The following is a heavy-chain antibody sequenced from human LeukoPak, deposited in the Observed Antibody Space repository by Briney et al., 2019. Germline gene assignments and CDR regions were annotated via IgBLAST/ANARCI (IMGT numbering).Heavy chain of an antibody. D-gene: IGHD3-22*01. CDR2: IYPGDSDT. J-gene: IGHJ6*02. V-gene: IGHV5-51*01. CDR3: AILSYYDSSGYYYYYYGMDV. Sequence: RGESLKISCKGSGYSFTSYWIGWVRQMPGKGLEWMGIIYPGDSDTRYSPSFQGQVTISADKSISTAYLQWSSLKASDTAMYYCAILSYYDSSGYYYYYYGMDVWGQGTTVTVSS. CDR1: GYSFTSYW.